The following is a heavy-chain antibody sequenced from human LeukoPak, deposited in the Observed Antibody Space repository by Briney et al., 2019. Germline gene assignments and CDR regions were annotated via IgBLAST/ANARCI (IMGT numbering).Heavy chain of an antibody. Sequence: SETLTLTCAVYGGSFSGYYWSWMRQPPGKGLEWIGSIYHSGSTYYNPSLKSRVTISVDTSKNQFSLKLSSVTAADTAVYYCARNDYLIMDVWGKGTTVTVSS. CDR3: ARNDYLIMDV. V-gene: IGHV4-34*01. CDR1: GGSFSGYY. J-gene: IGHJ6*03. CDR2: IYHSGST. D-gene: IGHD4-11*01.